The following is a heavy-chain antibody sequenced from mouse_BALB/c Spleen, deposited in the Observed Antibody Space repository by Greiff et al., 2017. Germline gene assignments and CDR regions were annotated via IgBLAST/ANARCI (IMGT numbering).Heavy chain of an antibody. Sequence: ESGPGILQPSQTLSLTCSFSGFSLSTSGMGVSWIRQPSGKGLEWLAHIYWDDDKRYNPSLKSRLTISKDTSSNQVFLKITSVDTADTATYYCARSPARGYFDYWGQGTTLTVSS. CDR1: GFSLSTSGMG. J-gene: IGHJ2*01. CDR2: IYWDDDK. V-gene: IGHV8-12*01. CDR3: ARSPARGYFDY.